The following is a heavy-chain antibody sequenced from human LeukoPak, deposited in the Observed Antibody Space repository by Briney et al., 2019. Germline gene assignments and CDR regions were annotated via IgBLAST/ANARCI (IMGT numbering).Heavy chain of an antibody. V-gene: IGHV4-39*01. D-gene: IGHD3-10*01. J-gene: IGHJ4*02. Sequence: PSETLSLTCTVSGGSISSYYWSWIRQPPGKGLEWIGSIYYSGSTYYNASLKSRVTISVDTSDNQFSLKMSSVTAADTAVYYCARHSGSQFGRHVDYWGQGTLVTVSS. CDR2: IYYSGST. CDR1: GGSISSYY. CDR3: ARHSGSQFGRHVDY.